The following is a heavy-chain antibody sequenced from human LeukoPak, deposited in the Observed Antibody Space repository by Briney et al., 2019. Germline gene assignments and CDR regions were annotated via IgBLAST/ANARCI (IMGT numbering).Heavy chain of an antibody. CDR3: ARYPVVPAATPEDYYYYYYMDV. CDR2: MNPNSGNT. Sequence: ASVKVSCKASGYTFTSYDTNWVRQATGQGLEWMGWMNPNSGNTGYAQKFQGRVTMTRNTSISTAYMELSSLRSEDTAVYYCARYPVVPAATPEDYYYYYYMDVWGKGTTVTVSS. D-gene: IGHD2-2*01. J-gene: IGHJ6*03. V-gene: IGHV1-8*01. CDR1: GYTFTSYD.